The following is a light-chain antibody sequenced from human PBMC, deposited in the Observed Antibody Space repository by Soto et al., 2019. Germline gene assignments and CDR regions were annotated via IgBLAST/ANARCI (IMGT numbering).Light chain of an antibody. CDR3: SSYAGTNTDVI. CDR2: EVN. J-gene: IGLJ2*01. Sequence: QSALTQPPSASGSPGQSVTISCTGNSSDVGGYVYVSWYQQYPGKAPKLMIYEVNKRPSGVPDRFSGSKSGNTASLTVSGLQAEDEADYYCSSYAGTNTDVIFGGGTKLTVL. V-gene: IGLV2-8*01. CDR1: SSDVGGYVY.